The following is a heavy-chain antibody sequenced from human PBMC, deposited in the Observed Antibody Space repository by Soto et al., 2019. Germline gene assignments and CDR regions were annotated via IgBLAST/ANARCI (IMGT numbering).Heavy chain of an antibody. CDR2: INHSGST. J-gene: IGHJ6*02. Sequence: SETLSLTCAVYGGSFSGYDWSWIRQTPGKGLEWIGEINHSGSTNYNPSPKSRVTISVDTSKNQFSLKLSSVTAADTAVYYCARGYSSSWYLYGMDVWGQGTTVPVSS. CDR1: GGSFSGYD. D-gene: IGHD6-13*01. V-gene: IGHV4-34*01. CDR3: ARGYSSSWYLYGMDV.